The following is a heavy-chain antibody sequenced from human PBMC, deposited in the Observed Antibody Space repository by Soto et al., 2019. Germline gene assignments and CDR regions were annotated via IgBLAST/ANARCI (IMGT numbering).Heavy chain of an antibody. CDR3: ARDWGGLGY. CDR2: IVKDGNEK. J-gene: IGHJ4*02. Sequence: WWSLRLSCSASVFTFSNYWMTWFRQAPGKGLEWVANIVKDGNEKSYVDSVKGRFTISRDNAKNSLYLEMNNLRVEDTAVYYCARDWGGLGYWGQGTLVTVSS. D-gene: IGHD3-10*01. CDR1: VFTFSNYW. V-gene: IGHV3-7*03.